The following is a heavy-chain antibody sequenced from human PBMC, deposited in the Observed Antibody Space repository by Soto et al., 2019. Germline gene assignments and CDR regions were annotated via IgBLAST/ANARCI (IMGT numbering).Heavy chain of an antibody. D-gene: IGHD4-4*01. CDR2: INPNSGGT. CDR3: ARAKSYSNLFDY. Sequence: ASVKVSCKASGYTFTGHYMHWVRQAPGQGLEWMGWINPNSGGTNYAQKFQGRVSMTRDTSISTAYMELSRLRSDDTAVYYCARAKSYSNLFDYWGQGTLVTVSS. CDR1: GYTFTGHY. J-gene: IGHJ4*02. V-gene: IGHV1-2*02.